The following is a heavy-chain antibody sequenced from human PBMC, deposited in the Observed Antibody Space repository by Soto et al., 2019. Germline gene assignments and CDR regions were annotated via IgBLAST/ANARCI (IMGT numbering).Heavy chain of an antibody. CDR3: ARGGAMGVDY. CDR1: GFTFYTHW. J-gene: IGHJ4*02. Sequence: GGSLRLSCTASGFTFYTHWMHWVRQAPGKGLVWVSRIYFDGITTNYADSVKGRLTVSRDNAKNTVYLHVNTLRDEDTAVYYCARGGAMGVDYWGQGTLVTDSS. D-gene: IGHD1-26*01. CDR2: IYFDGITT. V-gene: IGHV3-74*01.